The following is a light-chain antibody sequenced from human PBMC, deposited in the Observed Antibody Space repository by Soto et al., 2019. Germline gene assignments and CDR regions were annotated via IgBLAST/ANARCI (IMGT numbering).Light chain of an antibody. CDR2: DAS. Sequence: EIVLTQSPATLSLSPGERATLSCRASQSVSSYLAWYQQKPGQAPRLLIYDASNRATGIPARFSGSGSGTDFTLTISSLEPEDFAVYYCQQRSNWTGTFGGGTKV. V-gene: IGKV3-11*01. CDR1: QSVSSY. J-gene: IGKJ4*01. CDR3: QQRSNWTGT.